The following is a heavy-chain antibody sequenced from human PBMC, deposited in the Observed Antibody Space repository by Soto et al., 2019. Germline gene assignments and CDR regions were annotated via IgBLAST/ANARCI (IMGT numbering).Heavy chain of an antibody. CDR1: GYTFTSYG. Sequence: QVPLVQSGAEVKHPGASVKVSCKATGYTFTSYGISWVRQAPGQGFEWMGWMSAYNGNTNYAQKLQGRVTMTTDTSTSTAYMELRSLRSDDTAVYHFAGDRPLNYYDSSRYLGPHPYRFDPWGQGTLVTVSS. D-gene: IGHD3-22*01. J-gene: IGHJ5*02. CDR3: AGDRPLNYYDSSRYLGPHPYRFDP. CDR2: MSAYNGNT. V-gene: IGHV1-18*01.